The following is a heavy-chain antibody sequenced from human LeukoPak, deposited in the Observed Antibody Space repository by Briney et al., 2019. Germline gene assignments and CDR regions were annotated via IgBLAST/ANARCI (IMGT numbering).Heavy chain of an antibody. CDR2: IGGYNGDT. J-gene: IGHJ4*02. D-gene: IGHD1-20*01. V-gene: IGHV1-18*01. Sequence: ASVKVSCKASGYTFTRYSITWFRPAPGQGLEWMGWIGGYNGDTKYPQKFQDRVTVTTDTSSTTVYMELRSLRSDDTAVYYCARDITGGEDYWGQGTLVTVSS. CDR1: GYTFTRYS. CDR3: ARDITGGEDY.